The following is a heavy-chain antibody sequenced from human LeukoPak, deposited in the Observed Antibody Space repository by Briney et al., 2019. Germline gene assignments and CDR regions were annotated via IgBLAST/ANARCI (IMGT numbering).Heavy chain of an antibody. V-gene: IGHV4-34*01. J-gene: IGHJ6*03. CDR3: ARGFIAARYYYYYYYMDV. CDR2: INHSGST. D-gene: IGHD6-25*01. Sequence: SETLSLTCAVYGGSFSGYYWSWIRQPPGKGLEWIGEINHSGSTNYNPSLKSRVTISVDTSKNQFSLKLSSVTAADTAVYYCARGFIAARYYYYYYYMDVWGKGTTVTVFS. CDR1: GGSFSGYY.